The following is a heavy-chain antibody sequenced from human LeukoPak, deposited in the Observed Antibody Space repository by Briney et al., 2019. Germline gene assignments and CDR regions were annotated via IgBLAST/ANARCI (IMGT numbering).Heavy chain of an antibody. Sequence: PGGSLRLSCTASGFIVSSKYMSWVRQAPGKGLEWVSAISGSGGSTYYADSVKGRFTISRDNSKNTLYLQMNSLRAEDTAVYYCAKPQRGTVTTADYWGQGTLVTVSS. CDR2: ISGSGGST. J-gene: IGHJ4*02. CDR1: GFIVSSKY. CDR3: AKPQRGTVTTADY. V-gene: IGHV3-23*01. D-gene: IGHD4-17*01.